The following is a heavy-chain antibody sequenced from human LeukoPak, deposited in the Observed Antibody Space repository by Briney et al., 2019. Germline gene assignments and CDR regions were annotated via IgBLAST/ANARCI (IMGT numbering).Heavy chain of an antibody. CDR3: ATSSMIVVVPPHY. V-gene: IGHV1-69-2*01. CDR2: VDPEDGET. D-gene: IGHD3-22*01. J-gene: IGHJ4*02. CDR1: GYTFTDYY. Sequence: ASVKISCKVSGYTFTDYYMHWVRQAPGKGLEWMGLVDPEDGETIYAEKFQGRVTITADTSTDTAYMELSSLRSEDTAVYYCATSSMIVVVPPHYWGQGTLVTVSS.